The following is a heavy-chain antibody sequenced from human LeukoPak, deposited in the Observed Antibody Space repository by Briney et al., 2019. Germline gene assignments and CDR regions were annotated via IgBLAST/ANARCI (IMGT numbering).Heavy chain of an antibody. Sequence: GASVKVSCKSTGYTFTSYGISWVRQAPGQALEWMGWISAYNDNTNYAQKLQGRVTMTTDRSTSAASMELRSLRSDATAVYFCARDIKDVRWIPGPDYWGEGALVTVSS. J-gene: IGHJ4*02. CDR1: GYTFTSYG. D-gene: IGHD1-14*01. CDR3: ARDIKDVRWIPGPDY. CDR2: ISAYNDNT. V-gene: IGHV1-18*01.